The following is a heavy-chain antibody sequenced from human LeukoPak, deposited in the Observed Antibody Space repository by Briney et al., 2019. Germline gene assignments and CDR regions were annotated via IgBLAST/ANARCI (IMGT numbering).Heavy chain of an antibody. CDR3: ARKFSGYSYGYSDY. Sequence: PSETLSLTCSVSGGSISSSSFYWGWIRQPPGKGLEWIGTIFYSGTTYYNPSLKSRVTISVDTSRNQFSLKLSSVTAADTAVYYCARKFSGYSYGYSDYWGQGTLVTVSS. CDR2: IFYSGTT. D-gene: IGHD5-18*01. CDR1: GGSISSSSFY. J-gene: IGHJ4*02. V-gene: IGHV4-39*01.